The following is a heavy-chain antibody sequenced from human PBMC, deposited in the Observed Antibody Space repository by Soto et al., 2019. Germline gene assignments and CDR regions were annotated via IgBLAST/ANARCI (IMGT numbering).Heavy chain of an antibody. J-gene: IGHJ4*02. V-gene: IGHV1-46*01. D-gene: IGHD1-1*01. CDR1: GYTFTSYY. CDR3: ARGTLGERQSSDY. Sequence: ASVKVSCKASGYTFTSYYMHWVRQAPGQGLEWMGIINPSGGSTSYAQKFQGRVTMTTDTSTSTAYMELRSLRSDDTAVYYCARGTLGERQSSDYWGQGTLVTVSS. CDR2: INPSGGST.